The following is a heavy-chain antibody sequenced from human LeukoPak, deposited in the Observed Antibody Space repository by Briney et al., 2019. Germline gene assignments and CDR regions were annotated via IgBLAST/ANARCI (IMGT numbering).Heavy chain of an antibody. CDR2: IIPILGIA. Sequence: AAVKVSCKPSRGTFRSYAKSRLRLAPGQGLEWMGRIIPILGIANYAQKFQGRVTITAVKSTSTDYMELSSLRSENTAVYYCARDPSIRGTTWFDPWGQGTLVTVSS. J-gene: IGHJ5*02. CDR3: ARDPSIRGTTWFDP. CDR1: RGTFRSYA. D-gene: IGHD1-7*01. V-gene: IGHV1-69*04.